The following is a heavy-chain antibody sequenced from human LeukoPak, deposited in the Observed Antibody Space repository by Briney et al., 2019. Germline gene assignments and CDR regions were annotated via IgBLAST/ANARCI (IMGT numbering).Heavy chain of an antibody. V-gene: IGHV1-2*02. Sequence: ASVKVSCKASGYTFTGYYMHWVRQAPGQGLEWMGWINPNSGGTNYAQKFQGRVTMTRDTSISTAYMELSRLRSEDTAVYYCARGGIAFSNRFGEAGHPRSDYWGQGTLVTVSS. CDR3: ARGGIAFSNRFGEAGHPRSDY. D-gene: IGHD3-10*01. CDR1: GYTFTGYY. CDR2: INPNSGGT. J-gene: IGHJ4*02.